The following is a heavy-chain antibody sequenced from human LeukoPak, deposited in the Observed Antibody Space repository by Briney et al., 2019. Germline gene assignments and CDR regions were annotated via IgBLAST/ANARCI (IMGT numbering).Heavy chain of an antibody. CDR1: GFTVSNNY. Sequence: GGSLRLSCAASGFTVSNNYMNWVRQAPGKGLVWVSRISTDGSSTSYADSVKGRFTISRDNAKNTLYLQMNSLRAEDTAVYYCAREGDGYNNYFDYWGQGTLATVSS. D-gene: IGHD5-24*01. CDR3: AREGDGYNNYFDY. V-gene: IGHV3-74*01. CDR2: ISTDGSST. J-gene: IGHJ4*02.